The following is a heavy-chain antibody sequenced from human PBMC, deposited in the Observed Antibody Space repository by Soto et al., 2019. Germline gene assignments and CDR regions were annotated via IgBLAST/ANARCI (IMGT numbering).Heavy chain of an antibody. CDR1: GFTFSSYA. CDR3: AKDRGDYVDNNFDY. CDR2: ISGSGGST. J-gene: IGHJ4*02. Sequence: GGSLRLSCAASGFTFSSYAMSWVRQAPGKGLEWVSAISGSGGSTYYADSVKGRFTISRDNPKNTLYLQMNSLRAEDTAVYYCAKDRGDYVDNNFDYWGQGTPVTVSS. V-gene: IGHV3-23*01. D-gene: IGHD4-17*01.